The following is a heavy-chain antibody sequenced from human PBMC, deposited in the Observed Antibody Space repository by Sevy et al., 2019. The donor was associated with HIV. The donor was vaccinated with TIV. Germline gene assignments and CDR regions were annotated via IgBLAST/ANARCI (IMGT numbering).Heavy chain of an antibody. Sequence: GGSLRLSCAASGFTFTNFHIHWVRQAPGRGLEWVAIISFNGNHEFYEASVKRRFTISRDNSKIPLYLQMTSLRGEDTAVYYCVRTAGLTGSYEYWGQGTQVTVSS. J-gene: IGHJ4*02. D-gene: IGHD3-9*01. CDR3: VRTAGLTGSYEY. V-gene: IGHV3-30-3*01. CDR2: ISFNGNHE. CDR1: GFTFTNFH.